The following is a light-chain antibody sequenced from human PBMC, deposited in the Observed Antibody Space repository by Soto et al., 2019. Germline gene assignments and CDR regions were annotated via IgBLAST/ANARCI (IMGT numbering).Light chain of an antibody. Sequence: QSVLTQPPSVSEAPRQRVTISCSGSQSNIGNNAVSWYQQLPGKAPKLLIYYDDLLPSGVSDRFSGSKSGTSASLAISGLQSEDEDDYYCAAWDDNLNGRVFGGGTKLTVL. CDR2: YDD. CDR1: QSNIGNNA. CDR3: AAWDDNLNGRV. V-gene: IGLV1-36*01. J-gene: IGLJ3*02.